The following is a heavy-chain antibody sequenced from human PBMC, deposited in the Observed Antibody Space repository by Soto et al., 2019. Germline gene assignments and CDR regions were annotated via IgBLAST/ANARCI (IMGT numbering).Heavy chain of an antibody. CDR3: ARCGTYAEGIR. J-gene: IGHJ4*02. Sequence: KASETLSLTCTFSVGSINNYYWSWIRQPPGKRLEWIAFIYYTGSTGYDPALQSRASISVDTSRNQFSLSLSSVTPADTAVYYCARCGTYAEGIRWGQGTLVIVSS. CDR2: IYYTGST. D-gene: IGHD1-7*01. CDR1: VGSINNYY. V-gene: IGHV4-59*01.